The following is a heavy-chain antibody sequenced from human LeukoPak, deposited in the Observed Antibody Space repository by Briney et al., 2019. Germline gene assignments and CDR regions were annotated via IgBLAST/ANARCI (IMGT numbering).Heavy chain of an antibody. CDR1: GFTLTTYA. CDR2: ITASGPTT. J-gene: IGHJ4*02. Sequence: GGSLRLSCAASGFTLTTYAMTWVRQAPGKGLEWVSGITASGPTTYYADSVKGRFTFSRDNSKNTLYLQMNSLRAEDTAVYYCAKDADDYVSYFDYWGQGTLVTVSS. V-gene: IGHV3-23*01. CDR3: AKDADDYVSYFDY. D-gene: IGHD4-17*01.